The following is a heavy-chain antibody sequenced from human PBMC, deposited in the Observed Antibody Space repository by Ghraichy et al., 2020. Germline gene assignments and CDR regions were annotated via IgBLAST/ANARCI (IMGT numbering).Heavy chain of an antibody. D-gene: IGHD6-13*01. V-gene: IGHV4-61*02. CDR3: ARDYSSSWGAVYYYGMDV. J-gene: IGHJ6*02. Sequence: SETLSLTCTVSGGSISSGSYYWSWIRQPAGKGLEWIGRIYTSGSTNYNPSLKSRVTISVDTSKNQFSLKLSSVTAADTAVYYCARDYSSSWGAVYYYGMDVWGQGTTVTVSS. CDR2: IYTSGST. CDR1: GGSISSGSYY.